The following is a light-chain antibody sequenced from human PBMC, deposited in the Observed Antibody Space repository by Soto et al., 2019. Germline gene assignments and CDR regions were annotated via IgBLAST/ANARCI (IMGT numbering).Light chain of an antibody. CDR3: SSFTTPPTLGVA. J-gene: IGLJ2*01. Sequence: QSALTQPASVSGSPGQSITISCTGTRSDVGGYNYVSWYQQHPGKAPKLIIYEVTNRPSGVSHRFSGSKSVNTASLTISGLQAEDEADYYCSSFTTPPTLGVAFGGGTKLTVL. CDR2: EVT. V-gene: IGLV2-14*01. CDR1: RSDVGGYNY.